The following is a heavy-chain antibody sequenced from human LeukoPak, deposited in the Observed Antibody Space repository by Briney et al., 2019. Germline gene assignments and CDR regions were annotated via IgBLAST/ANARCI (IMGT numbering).Heavy chain of an antibody. D-gene: IGHD3-22*01. Sequence: GGSLRLSCAASGFTFSSYSMNWVRQAPGKGLEWVANIKQDGSEKYYVDSVKGRFTISRDNAKNSLYLQMNSLRAEDTAVYYCAREPPYYYDSSGNFDYWGQGTLVTVSS. CDR1: GFTFSSYS. CDR3: AREPPYYYDSSGNFDY. CDR2: IKQDGSEK. V-gene: IGHV3-7*01. J-gene: IGHJ4*02.